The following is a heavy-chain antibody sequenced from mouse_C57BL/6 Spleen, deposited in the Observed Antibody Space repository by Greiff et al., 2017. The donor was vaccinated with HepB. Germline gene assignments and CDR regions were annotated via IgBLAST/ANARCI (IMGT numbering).Heavy chain of an antibody. CDR2: IYPGDGDT. V-gene: IGHV1-82*01. CDR1: GYAFSSSW. CDR3: AGSKYYFDY. Sequence: QVHVKQSGPELVKPGASVKISCKASGYAFSSSWMNWVKQRPGKGLEWIGRIYPGDGDTNYNGKFKGKATLTADKSSSTAYMQLSSLTSEDSAVYFCAGSKYYFDYWGQGTTLTVSS. J-gene: IGHJ2*01.